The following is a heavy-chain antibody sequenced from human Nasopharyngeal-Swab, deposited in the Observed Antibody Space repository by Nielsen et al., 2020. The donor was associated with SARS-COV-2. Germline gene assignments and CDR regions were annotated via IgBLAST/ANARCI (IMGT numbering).Heavy chain of an antibody. Sequence: VRQAPGKGLEWIGEIYHSGSTNYNPSLKSRVTISVDKSKNQFSLKLSSVTAADTAVYYCARSHGYYDYVWGSYRHNYYYYYMDVWGKGTTVTVSS. J-gene: IGHJ6*03. CDR2: IYHSGST. D-gene: IGHD3-16*02. CDR3: ARSHGYYDYVWGSYRHNYYYYYMDV. V-gene: IGHV4-4*02.